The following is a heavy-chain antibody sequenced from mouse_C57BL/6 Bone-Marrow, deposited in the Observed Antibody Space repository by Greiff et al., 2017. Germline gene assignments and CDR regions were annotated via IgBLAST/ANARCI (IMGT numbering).Heavy chain of an antibody. Sequence: QVQLQQPGAELVMPGASVKLSCKASGFTFTSYWMHWVKQRPGQGLEWIGEIDPSDSYTNYNQKFKGKSTLTVDKYSSTAYMQLSNLTSEDSAVYYCARVKTNSVWGTGTTVTVSS. CDR2: IDPSDSYT. CDR3: ARVKTNSV. CDR1: GFTFTSYW. D-gene: IGHD1-3*01. J-gene: IGHJ1*03. V-gene: IGHV1-69*01.